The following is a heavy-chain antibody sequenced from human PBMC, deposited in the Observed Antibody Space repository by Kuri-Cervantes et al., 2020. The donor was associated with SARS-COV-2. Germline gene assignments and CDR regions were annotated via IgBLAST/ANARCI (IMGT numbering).Heavy chain of an antibody. CDR1: GYTFSSYA. CDR3: AREVGYCDSGRCYGLDAFDI. J-gene: IGHJ3*02. V-gene: IGHV1-3*04. D-gene: IGHD2-2*01. CDR2: INTATGNT. Sequence: ASVKVSCKASGYTFSSYAIHWVRQPPGQGLEWMGWINTATGNTHYSQKLQGRVTITRDTAASTEYMDLNSLRSEDTAVYYCAREVGYCDSGRCYGLDAFDIWGQGTMVTVSS.